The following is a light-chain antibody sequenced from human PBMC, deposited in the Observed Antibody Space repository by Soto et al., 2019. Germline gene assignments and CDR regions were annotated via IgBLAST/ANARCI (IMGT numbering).Light chain of an antibody. CDR1: QYINPR. Sequence: EIVLTQSPATLSSFPGDRVTLSCRASQYINPRLAWYQHRPGQAPRLLIYQTSIRATGIPDRFSASGTGTDFTLTISSVEPEDFAVYYCQQRQIWPRTFGQGTRVDI. V-gene: IGKV3-11*01. J-gene: IGKJ1*01. CDR2: QTS. CDR3: QQRQIWPRT.